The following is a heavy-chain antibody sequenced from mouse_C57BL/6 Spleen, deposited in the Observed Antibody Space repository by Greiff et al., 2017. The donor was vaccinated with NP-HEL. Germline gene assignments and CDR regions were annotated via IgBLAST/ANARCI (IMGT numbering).Heavy chain of an antibody. CDR3: ARVGDYGSYFDY. Sequence: QVQLQQSGAELVRPGSSVKLSCKASGYTFTSYWMHWVKQRPIQGLEWIGNIDPSDSETHYNQKFKDKATLTVDKSSSTAYMQLSSLTSEDSAVYYCARVGDYGSYFDYWGQGTTLTVSS. V-gene: IGHV1-52*01. J-gene: IGHJ2*01. CDR2: IDPSDSET. CDR1: GYTFTSYW. D-gene: IGHD1-1*01.